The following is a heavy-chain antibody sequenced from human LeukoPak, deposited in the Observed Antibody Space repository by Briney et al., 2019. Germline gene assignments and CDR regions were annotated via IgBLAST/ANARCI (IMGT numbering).Heavy chain of an antibody. Sequence: PSETLSLTCTVSGGSISSYYWSWLRQPPGKGLEWIGYMFYSGSTNYNPSLKSRVTISVDTSKNQFSLKLSSVTAADTAVYYCARGLQWLGELNRYYYGMDVWGQGTTVTVSS. CDR3: ARGLQWLGELNRYYYGMDV. CDR2: MFYSGST. V-gene: IGHV4-59*01. CDR1: GGSISSYY. D-gene: IGHD3-10*01. J-gene: IGHJ6*02.